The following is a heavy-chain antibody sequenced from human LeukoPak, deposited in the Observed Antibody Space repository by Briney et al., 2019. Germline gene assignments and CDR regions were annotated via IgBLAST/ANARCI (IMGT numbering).Heavy chain of an antibody. Sequence: GGSLRLSCAASGFTFNNYWMNWVRQAPEKGLVWVSRINSDGSSTNYVESVKGRFTISRDNAKNTLYLQMNSLRAEDTAVYYCARSPFGVVIIEFDYWGQGTLVTVSS. V-gene: IGHV3-74*01. CDR3: ARSPFGVVIIEFDY. CDR1: GFTFNNYW. J-gene: IGHJ4*02. CDR2: INSDGSST. D-gene: IGHD3-3*01.